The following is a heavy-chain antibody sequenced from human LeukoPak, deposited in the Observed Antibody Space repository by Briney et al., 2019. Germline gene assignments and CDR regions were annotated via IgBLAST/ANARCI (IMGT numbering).Heavy chain of an antibody. V-gene: IGHV3-23*01. CDR1: GFTVSSNY. CDR2: ISGSGGST. Sequence: PSGGSLRLSCVASGFTVSSNYMSWVRQAPGKGLEWVSAISGSGGSTYYADSVKGRFTISRDNSKNTLYLQMNSLRAEDTAVYYCAKDLSGSWTTGDTDYWGQGTLVTVSS. CDR3: AKDLSGSWTTGDTDY. J-gene: IGHJ4*02. D-gene: IGHD6-13*01.